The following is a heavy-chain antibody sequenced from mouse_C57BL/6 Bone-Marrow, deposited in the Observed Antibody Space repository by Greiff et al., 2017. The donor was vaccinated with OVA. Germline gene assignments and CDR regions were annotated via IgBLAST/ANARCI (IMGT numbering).Heavy chain of an antibody. V-gene: IGHV1-63*01. Sequence: VQLQESGAELVRPGTSVKMSCKASGYTFTNYWIGWAKQRPGHGLEWIGDIYPGGGYTNYNEKFKGKATLTADKSSSTAYMQFSSMTSEDSAIYYCARWTYYFDYWGQGTTLTVSS. J-gene: IGHJ2*01. CDR3: ARWTYYFDY. CDR1: GYTFTNYW. CDR2: IYPGGGYT.